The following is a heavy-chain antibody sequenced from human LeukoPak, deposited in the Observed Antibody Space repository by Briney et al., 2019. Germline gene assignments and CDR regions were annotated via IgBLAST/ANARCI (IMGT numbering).Heavy chain of an antibody. CDR1: GESLSANY. J-gene: IGHJ5*02. CDR3: ARAGLLMYSMDNYFDP. CDR2: IYTIGRT. Sequence: SETLSLTCTVSGESLSANYWSWIRQPAGRGLEWIGRIYTIGRTYYNPSLRSRVTMSLDMSQNQFSLKLTSVTAADTAVYYCARAGLLMYSMDNYFDPWGQGTLVTVSS. V-gene: IGHV4-4*07. D-gene: IGHD2-8*01.